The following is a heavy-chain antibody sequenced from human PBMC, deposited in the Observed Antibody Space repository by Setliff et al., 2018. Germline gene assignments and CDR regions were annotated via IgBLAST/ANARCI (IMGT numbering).Heavy chain of an antibody. Sequence: PSETLSLTCTVYGGSFSNYYWSWIRQPPGKGLEWIGEINHSGSTNYNPSLTSRVTISVDTSKNQFSLKLSSVTAADTAVYYCARVTNWGLDLRFDPWGQGILVTVSS. CDR2: INHSGST. D-gene: IGHD7-27*01. CDR3: ARVTNWGLDLRFDP. J-gene: IGHJ5*02. CDR1: GGSFSNYY. V-gene: IGHV4-34*01.